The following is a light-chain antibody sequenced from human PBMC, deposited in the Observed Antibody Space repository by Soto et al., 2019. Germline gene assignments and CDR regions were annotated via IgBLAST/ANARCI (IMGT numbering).Light chain of an antibody. Sequence: ALTQPASVSGSPGQSITISCTGTSSDVGSYNLVSWYQQHPGKAPKLMIYEVSKRPSGVPNRFSGSKSGNTASLTISGLQAEDEADYYCCSYAGTPYVFGTGTKVTVL. CDR1: SSDVGSYNL. CDR2: EVS. J-gene: IGLJ1*01. CDR3: CSYAGTPYV. V-gene: IGLV2-23*02.